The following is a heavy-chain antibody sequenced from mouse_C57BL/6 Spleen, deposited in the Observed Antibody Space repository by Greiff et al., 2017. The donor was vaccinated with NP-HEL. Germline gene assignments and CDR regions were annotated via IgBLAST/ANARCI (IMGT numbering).Heavy chain of an antibody. J-gene: IGHJ2*01. CDR3: ARHGDGYYYFDY. Sequence: EVKLVESGGGLVKPGGSLKLSCAASGFTFSSYTMSWVRQTPEKRLEWVATISGGGGNTYYPDSVKGRFTISRDNAKNTLYLQMSSLRSEDTALYYCARHGDGYYYFDYWGQGTTLTVSS. CDR2: ISGGGGNT. CDR1: GFTFSSYT. V-gene: IGHV5-9*01. D-gene: IGHD2-3*01.